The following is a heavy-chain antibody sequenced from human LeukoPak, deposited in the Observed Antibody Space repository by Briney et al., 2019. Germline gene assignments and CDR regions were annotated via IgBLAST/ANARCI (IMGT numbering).Heavy chain of an antibody. V-gene: IGHV4-59*08. J-gene: IGHJ4*02. Sequence: PSETLSFTCTVSGASISDYYWSWIRQPPGKRLEGIAYMYYSGIPNYSRSLKSRVTMSADKSNNQVSLTLTSVTAADTAVYYCASHHGRGEAFDYWGRGTLVTVSS. CDR1: GASISDYY. D-gene: IGHD3-10*01. CDR2: MYYSGIP. CDR3: ASHHGRGEAFDY.